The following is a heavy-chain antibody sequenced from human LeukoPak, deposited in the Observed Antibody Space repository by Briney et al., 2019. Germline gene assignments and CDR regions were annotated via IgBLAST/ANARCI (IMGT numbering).Heavy chain of an antibody. CDR2: ISWNSGSI. CDR3: AKDRGTIFGVVLYYFDY. D-gene: IGHD3-3*01. J-gene: IGHJ4*02. CDR1: GFTFDDYA. V-gene: IGHV3-9*01. Sequence: SLKLSCAASGFTFDDYAMHWVRQAPGKGLEWVSGISWNSGSIGYADSVKGRFTISRDNAKNSLYLQMNSLRAEGTALYYCAKDRGTIFGVVLYYFDYWGQGTLVTVSS.